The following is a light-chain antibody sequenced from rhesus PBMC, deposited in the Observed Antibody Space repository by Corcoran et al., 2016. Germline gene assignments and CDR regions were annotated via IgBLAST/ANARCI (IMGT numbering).Light chain of an antibody. Sequence: DIQMTQSPSSLSSSVGDTVTITCRASQGISSYLNWFQQKPGKAPKLLIYAATTLQSGVPSRFSGSGTGTDFTLTISSLQPEDFATYYCQQYKSYPLTFGGGTKVEIK. J-gene: IGKJ4*01. V-gene: IGKV1-28*02. CDR2: AAT. CDR3: QQYKSYPLT. CDR1: QGISSY.